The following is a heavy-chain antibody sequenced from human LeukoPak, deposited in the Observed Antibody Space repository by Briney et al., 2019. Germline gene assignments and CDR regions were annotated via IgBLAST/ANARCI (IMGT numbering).Heavy chain of an antibody. Sequence: PGGSLRLSCAASGFTFSSYGMHWVRQAPGKGLEWVAAIWYDGSNKYYADSVKGRFTISRDNSKNTLYLQMNSLRAEDTAVYYCARAYYYDSSGYPGYYYYGMDVWGQGTTVTVSS. D-gene: IGHD3-22*01. V-gene: IGHV3-33*01. CDR2: IWYDGSNK. CDR3: ARAYYYDSSGYPGYYYYGMDV. J-gene: IGHJ6*02. CDR1: GFTFSSYG.